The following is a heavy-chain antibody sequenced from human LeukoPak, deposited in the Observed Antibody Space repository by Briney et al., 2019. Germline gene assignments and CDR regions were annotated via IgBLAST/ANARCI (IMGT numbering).Heavy chain of an antibody. J-gene: IGHJ5*02. Sequence: GGSLRLSCVASGFPFSSYWMTWVRQAPGKGLGWVANIKQDGSKKSYVDSVKGRFTISRDNAKNSLYLQMNSLRAEDAAVYYCARDRYPSVLPQNWFDPWGQGTLVTVSA. CDR2: IKQDGSKK. CDR1: GFPFSSYW. D-gene: IGHD3-10*01. CDR3: ARDRYPSVLPQNWFDP. V-gene: IGHV3-7*03.